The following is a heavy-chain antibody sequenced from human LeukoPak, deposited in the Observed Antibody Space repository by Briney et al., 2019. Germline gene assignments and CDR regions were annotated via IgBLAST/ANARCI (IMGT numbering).Heavy chain of an antibody. V-gene: IGHV4-31*03. J-gene: IGHJ4*02. D-gene: IGHD6-6*01. CDR2: IYYSGST. CDR1: GGSISSGGYY. CDR3: ARRGQSLAARQYDY. Sequence: SETLSLTCTVSGGSISSGGYYWSWIRQHPGKGLEWIGYIYYSGSTYYNPSLKSRVTISVDTSKNQFSLKLSSVTAADTAVYYCARRGQSLAARQYDYWGQGTLVTVSS.